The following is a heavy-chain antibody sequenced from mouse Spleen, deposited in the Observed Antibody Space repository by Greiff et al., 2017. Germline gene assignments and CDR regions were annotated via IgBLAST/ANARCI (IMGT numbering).Heavy chain of an antibody. D-gene: IGHD2-14*01. Sequence: EVQVVESGGGLVKPGGSLKLSCAASGFTFSDYGMHWVRQAPEKGLEWVAYISSGSSTIYYADTVKGRFTISRDNAKNTLFLQMTSLRSEDTDMYYCARGDRYYAVDYWGQGTSVTVSS. V-gene: IGHV5-17*01. CDR3: ARGDRYYAVDY. CDR2: ISSGSSTI. J-gene: IGHJ4*01. CDR1: GFTFSDYG.